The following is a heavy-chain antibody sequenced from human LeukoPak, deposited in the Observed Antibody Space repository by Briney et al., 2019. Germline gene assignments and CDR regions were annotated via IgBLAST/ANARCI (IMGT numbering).Heavy chain of an antibody. CDR2: IWYDGSNK. Sequence: GGSLRLSCAASGFTFSSYGMHWVRQAPGKGLEWVAVIWYDGSNKYYADSVKGRFTISRDNSKNTLYLQMNSLRAEDTAVYYCAREGIAAAGKGRVYFQHWGQGTLVTVSS. J-gene: IGHJ1*01. V-gene: IGHV3-33*01. D-gene: IGHD6-13*01. CDR3: AREGIAAAGKGRVYFQH. CDR1: GFTFSSYG.